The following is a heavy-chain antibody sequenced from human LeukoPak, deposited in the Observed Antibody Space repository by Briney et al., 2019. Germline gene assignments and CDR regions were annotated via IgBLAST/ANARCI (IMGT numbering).Heavy chain of an antibody. CDR1: GYTFTSSG. J-gene: IGHJ6*02. D-gene: IGHD6-19*01. CDR3: ARDEQWLVPISRPFYGMDV. CDR2: INTYNGNT. Sequence: ASVKVSCKASGYTFTSSGISWVRQAPGEGLEWMGWINTYNGNTNYAQKLQGRVTMTTDTPTSTAYMELRSLRSDDTAVYYCARDEQWLVPISRPFYGMDVWGQGTTVTVSS. V-gene: IGHV1-18*01.